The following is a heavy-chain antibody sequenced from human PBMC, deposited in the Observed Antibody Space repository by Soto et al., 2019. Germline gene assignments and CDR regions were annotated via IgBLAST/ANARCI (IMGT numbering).Heavy chain of an antibody. D-gene: IGHD2-2*02. CDR1: GGSISSSSYY. J-gene: IGHJ6*02. CDR2: IYYSGST. CDR3: ARERVVPAAIRYYYYGMDV. V-gene: IGHV4-39*02. Sequence: QLQLQESGPGLVKPSETLSLTCTVSGGSISSSSYYWGWIRQPPGKGLEWIGSIYYSGSTYYNPSLKSRVTISVDTSKNQFSLKLSSVTAADTAVYYCARERVVPAAIRYYYYGMDVWGQGTTVTVSS.